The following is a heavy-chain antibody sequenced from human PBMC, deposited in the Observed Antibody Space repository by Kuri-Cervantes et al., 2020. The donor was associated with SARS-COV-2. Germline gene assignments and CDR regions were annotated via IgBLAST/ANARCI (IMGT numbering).Heavy chain of an antibody. Sequence: QTLSLTCAVSGYSISSGYYWGWIRQPPGKGLEWIGSIYYSGSTYYNPSLKSRVTMSVDTSKNQFSLKLSSVTAADTAVYYCARDYGDYWGQGTMVTVSS. CDR2: IYYSGST. V-gene: IGHV4-38-2*02. CDR1: GYSISSGYY. D-gene: IGHD4-17*01. J-gene: IGHJ4*03. CDR3: ARDYGDY.